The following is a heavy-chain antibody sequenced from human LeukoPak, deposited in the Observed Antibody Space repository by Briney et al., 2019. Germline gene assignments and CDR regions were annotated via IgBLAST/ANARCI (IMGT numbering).Heavy chain of an antibody. J-gene: IGHJ4*02. CDR1: GGTFSSYA. CDR2: IIPICGIA. V-gene: IGHV1-69*04. CDR3: ARERAYCSSTSCYIRGIDY. D-gene: IGHD2-2*02. Sequence: ASVKVSCMASGGTFSSYAISWVRQAPGQGLEWMGRIIPICGIANYAQKFQGRVTITADKSTSTAYMELSSLRSEDTAVYYCARERAYCSSTSCYIRGIDYWGQGTLVTVSS.